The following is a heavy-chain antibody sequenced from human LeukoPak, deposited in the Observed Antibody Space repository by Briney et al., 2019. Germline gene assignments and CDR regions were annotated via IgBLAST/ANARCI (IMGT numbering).Heavy chain of an antibody. D-gene: IGHD2-15*01. Sequence: SETLSLTCAVSGGSISSSNWWSWVRQPPGKGLEWIGEIYHSGSTNYNPSLKSRVTISVDTSKNQFSLKLSSVTAADTAVYYCARVRKGYCSGGSCYSGPIPFFDYWGQGTLVTVSS. J-gene: IGHJ4*02. CDR3: ARVRKGYCSGGSCYSGPIPFFDY. V-gene: IGHV4-4*02. CDR2: IYHSGST. CDR1: GGSISSSNW.